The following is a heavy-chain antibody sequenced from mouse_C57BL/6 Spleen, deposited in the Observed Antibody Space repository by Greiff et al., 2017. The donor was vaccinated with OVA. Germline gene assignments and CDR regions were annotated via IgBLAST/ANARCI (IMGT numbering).Heavy chain of an antibody. J-gene: IGHJ2*01. CDR2: IDPSDSET. D-gene: IGHD3-2*01. V-gene: IGHV1-52*01. CDR1: GYTFTSYW. CDR3: ARDSSGYGY. Sequence: VQLQQPGAELVRPGSSVKLSCKASGYTFTSYWMHWVKQRPIQGLEWIGNIDPSDSETHYNQKFKDKATLTVDKSSSTAYMQLSSLTSEDSAFYYCARDSSGYGYWGQGTTLTVSA.